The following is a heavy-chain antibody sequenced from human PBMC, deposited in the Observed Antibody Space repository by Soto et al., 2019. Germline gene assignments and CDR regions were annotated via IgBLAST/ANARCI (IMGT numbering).Heavy chain of an antibody. CDR2: IYYSGST. V-gene: IGHV4-39*01. D-gene: IGHD3-3*01. J-gene: IGHJ4*02. CDR1: GGSISSSSYY. CDR3: ATNEAPIFGVVIIPPGY. Sequence: PSETLSLTCTVSGGSISSSSYYWGWIRQPPGKGLERIGSIYYSGSTYYNPSLKSRVTISVDTSNNQFSLKLSSVTAADTAVYYCATNEAPIFGVVIIPPGYWGQGTLVTVSS.